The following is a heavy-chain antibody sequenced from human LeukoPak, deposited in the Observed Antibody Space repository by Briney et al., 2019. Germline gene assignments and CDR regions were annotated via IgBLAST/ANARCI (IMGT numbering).Heavy chain of an antibody. CDR1: GFTFSSFG. Sequence: PGRSLRLSCAASGFTFSSFGMHWARQAPGKGLEWVAVISYDGSNKYYADSVKGRFTISRDNSKNTLYLQMNSLRAEDTAVYYCARETYYYGSGSYWYFDYWGQGTLVTVSS. D-gene: IGHD3-10*01. CDR2: ISYDGSNK. J-gene: IGHJ4*02. V-gene: IGHV3-30-3*01. CDR3: ARETYYYGSGSYWYFDY.